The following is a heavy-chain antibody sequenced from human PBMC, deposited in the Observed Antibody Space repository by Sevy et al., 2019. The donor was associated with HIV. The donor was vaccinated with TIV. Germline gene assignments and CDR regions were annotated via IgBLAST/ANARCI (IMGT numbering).Heavy chain of an antibody. CDR3: ARVDTTVVTSDAFDI. Sequence: GGSLRLSCAASEFTFSSYWMSWVRQAPGKGLEWVANIKQDGSEKYYVDSVKGRFTISRDNAKNSLYLQMNSLRAEDTAVYYCARVDTTVVTSDAFDIWGQGTMVTVSS. D-gene: IGHD4-17*01. CDR2: IKQDGSEK. J-gene: IGHJ3*02. V-gene: IGHV3-7*03. CDR1: EFTFSSYW.